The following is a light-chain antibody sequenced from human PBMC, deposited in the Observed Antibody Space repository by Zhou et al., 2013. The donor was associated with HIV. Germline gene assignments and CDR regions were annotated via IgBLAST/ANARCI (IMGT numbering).Light chain of an antibody. V-gene: IGKV1-13*02. CDR2: DAS. CDR1: QSISSY. Sequence: IQMTQSPSSLSASVGDRVTITCRASQSISSYLNWYQQKPGKSPKLLIYDASSLKSGVPSRFSGSGSGTDFTLTISSLQPEDFATYYCQQFNSYPLSFGGGTKVDIK. CDR3: QQFNSYPLS. J-gene: IGKJ4*01.